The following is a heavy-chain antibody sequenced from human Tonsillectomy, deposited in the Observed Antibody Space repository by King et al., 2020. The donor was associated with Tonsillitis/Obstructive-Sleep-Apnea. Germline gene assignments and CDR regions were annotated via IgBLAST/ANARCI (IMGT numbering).Heavy chain of an antibody. CDR3: ARDNALGSSSGWYGGSDY. Sequence: QLVQSGADVKKPGASVKVSCKASGYTFTSYHIHWLRQAPGQGLEWMGIINSSGGSTNYAQKFQGRVTMTRDTSTGTVYMELSSLRSEDTAIYYCARDNALGSSSGWYGGSDYWGQGTPVTVSS. CDR2: INSSGGST. CDR1: GYTFTSYH. D-gene: IGHD6-19*01. J-gene: IGHJ4*02. V-gene: IGHV1-46*01.